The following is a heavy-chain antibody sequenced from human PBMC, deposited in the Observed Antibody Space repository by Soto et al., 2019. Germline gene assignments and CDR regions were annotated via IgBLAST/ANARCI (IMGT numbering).Heavy chain of an antibody. CDR3: ARDGAAAGLYYYYYGMDV. D-gene: IGHD6-13*01. J-gene: IGHJ6*02. V-gene: IGHV1-18*01. CDR2: ISAYNGNT. Sequence: ASVKVSCKASGYTFTSYGISWVRQAPGQGLEWMGWISAYNGNTNYAQKLQGRVTMTTDTSTSTAYMELRSLRSDDTAVYYCARDGAAAGLYYYYYGMDVWGQGTTVTVSS. CDR1: GYTFTSYG.